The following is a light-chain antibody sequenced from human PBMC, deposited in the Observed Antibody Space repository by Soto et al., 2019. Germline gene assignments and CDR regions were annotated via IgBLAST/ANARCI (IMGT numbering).Light chain of an antibody. J-gene: IGKJ3*01. Sequence: EVVMTQSPATLSASPGERVTLSCRAGQSIDIRLAWYQQKSGRAPRLLIYEASTRATGIPARFSGSVSGTEFTLTISSLQSEDFAVYYCQQYLDWPPTFGPGTKVDIK. CDR1: QSIDIR. CDR3: QQYLDWPPT. CDR2: EAS. V-gene: IGKV3-15*01.